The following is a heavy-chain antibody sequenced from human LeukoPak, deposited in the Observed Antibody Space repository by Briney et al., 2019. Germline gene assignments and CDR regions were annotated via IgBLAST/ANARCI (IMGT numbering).Heavy chain of an antibody. CDR3: ARYRLGWFDP. CDR1: GGPISSSDYF. Sequence: SETLSLTCTASGGPISSSDYFWSWTRQPAGKGLEWIGRINSRGSTNYNPSLKSRVTLSVDTSKNQFSLKLTSVTVADTAVYYCARYRLGWFDPWGQGTLVTVSS. CDR2: INSRGST. V-gene: IGHV4-61*02. J-gene: IGHJ5*02. D-gene: IGHD6-25*01.